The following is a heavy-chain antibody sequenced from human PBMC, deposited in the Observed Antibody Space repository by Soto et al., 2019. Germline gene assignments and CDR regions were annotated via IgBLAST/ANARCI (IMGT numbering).Heavy chain of an antibody. Sequence: GGSLRLSCAASGFTFNEYYMSWIRQAPGKGLEWISYSSNSGTFARYADSVKGRFSISRDNAKNSLYLQINSLRGDDTAIYYCARSGDNYNLLDYWGQGTPVTVSS. J-gene: IGHJ4*02. CDR3: ARSGDNYNLLDY. V-gene: IGHV3-11*06. CDR2: SSNSGTFA. CDR1: GFTFNEYY. D-gene: IGHD1-1*01.